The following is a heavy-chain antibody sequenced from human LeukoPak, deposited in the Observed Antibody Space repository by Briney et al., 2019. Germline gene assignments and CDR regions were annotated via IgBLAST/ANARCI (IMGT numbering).Heavy chain of an antibody. D-gene: IGHD6-19*01. CDR3: ARGEGIAVAGGYYYGMDV. CDR1: GDSVSSNSAA. V-gene: IGHV6-1*01. J-gene: IGHJ6*02. Sequence: SQTLSLTCAISGDSVSSNSAAWNWIRQSPSRGLEWLGRTYYRSKWYNDYAVSVKSRITINPDTSKNQFSLQLNSATPEDTAVYYCARGEGIAVAGGYYYGMDVWGQGTTVTVSS. CDR2: TYYRSKWYN.